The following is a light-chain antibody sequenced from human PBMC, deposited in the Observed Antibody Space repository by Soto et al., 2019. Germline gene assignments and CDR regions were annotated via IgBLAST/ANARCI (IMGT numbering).Light chain of an antibody. V-gene: IGLV2-23*02. CDR2: GVR. CDR1: SSDVGSHNF. Sequence: QSVLTQPASVSGSPGQSITISCTGTSSDVGSHNFVSWYQQHPGKAPKLMIYGVRERPSGVSNRFSGSKSGNTASLTISGLQAEDEADYYCCSAAGSLTWVFGGGTQLTV. CDR3: CSAAGSLTWV. J-gene: IGLJ3*02.